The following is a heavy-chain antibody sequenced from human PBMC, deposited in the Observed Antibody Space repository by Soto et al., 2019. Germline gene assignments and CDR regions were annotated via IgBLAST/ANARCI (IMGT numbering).Heavy chain of an antibody. V-gene: IGHV3-30*18. D-gene: IGHD3-22*01. CDR2: ISYDGSNK. CDR1: GFTFSSYG. J-gene: IGHJ4*02. CDR3: AKVARVVVAKGYFDY. Sequence: PGGSLRLSCAASGFTFSSYGMHWVRQAPGKGLERVAVISYDGSNKYYEDSVKGRFTISRDNSKNTLYLQMNSLRAEDTAVYYCAKVARVVVAKGYFDYWGQGTLVTVSS.